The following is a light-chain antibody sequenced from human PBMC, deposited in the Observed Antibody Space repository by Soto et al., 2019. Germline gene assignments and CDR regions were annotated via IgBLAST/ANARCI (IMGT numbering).Light chain of an antibody. V-gene: IGLV2-14*01. CDR1: SSDVGGYNY. Sequence: QSVLAQPAYVSGSPGQSITISCTGTSSDVGGYNYVSWYQQHPGKAPKLMIYAVSNRPSGVSNRFSGSKSGNTATLTISGLQAEDEADYYCCSYTVSGTYVFGTGTKVTVL. CDR2: AVS. J-gene: IGLJ1*01. CDR3: CSYTVSGTYV.